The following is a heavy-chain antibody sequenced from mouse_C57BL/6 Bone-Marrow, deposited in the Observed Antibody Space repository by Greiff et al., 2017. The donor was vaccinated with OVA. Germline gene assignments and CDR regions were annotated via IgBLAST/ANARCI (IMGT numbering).Heavy chain of an antibody. CDR1: GYAFTNYL. V-gene: IGHV1-54*01. Sequence: VKLQQSGAELVRPGTSVKVSCKASGYAFTNYLIEWVKQRPGQGLEWIGAINPGSGGTNYNEKFKGKATLTADKSSSTAYMQLSSLTSEDSAVYFGARREYYWLAYWGQGTLVTVSA. J-gene: IGHJ3*01. D-gene: IGHD5-2*01. CDR3: ARREYYWLAY. CDR2: INPGSGGT.